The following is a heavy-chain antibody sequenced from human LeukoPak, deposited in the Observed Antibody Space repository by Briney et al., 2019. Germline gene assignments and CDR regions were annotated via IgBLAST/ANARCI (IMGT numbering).Heavy chain of an antibody. Sequence: ASVKVSCKASGYTFTSYAMNWVRQAPGQGLEWMGWISAYNGNTNYAQKLQGRVTMTTDTSTSTAYMELRSLRSDDTAVYYCARVPFNNWFDPWGQGTLVTVSS. J-gene: IGHJ5*02. V-gene: IGHV1-18*01. CDR2: ISAYNGNT. CDR3: ARVPFNNWFDP. CDR1: GYTFTSYA.